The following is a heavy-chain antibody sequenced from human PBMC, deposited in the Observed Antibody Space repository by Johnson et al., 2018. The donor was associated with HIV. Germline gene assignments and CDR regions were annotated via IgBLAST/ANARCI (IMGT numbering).Heavy chain of an antibody. J-gene: IGHJ3*02. Sequence: QVQLMESGGGVVQPGGSLRLSCAASGFTFSSYGMHWVRQAPGKGLEWVAFIRYDGSNKYYADSVKGRFTISRDNSKNTLYLQMNSLRAEDTAVYYCASSQGSGEGAFDIWGQGTVVTVSS. D-gene: IGHD2-21*01. CDR1: GFTFSSYG. V-gene: IGHV3-30*02. CDR2: IRYDGSNK. CDR3: ASSQGSGEGAFDI.